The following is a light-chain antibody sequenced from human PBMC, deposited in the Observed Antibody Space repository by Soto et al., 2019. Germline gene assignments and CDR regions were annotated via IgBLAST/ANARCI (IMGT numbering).Light chain of an antibody. V-gene: IGKV2-28*01. J-gene: IGKJ1*01. CDR3: MQALQSWT. Sequence: DIVRTQSPLSLPVTPGEPASISCRSSQSLLHSNGYNYLDWYLQKPGQSPQLLIYLGSNRASGVPDRFSGSGSGTDFTLKISRVEAEDVGVYYCMQALQSWTFGQGTKVEIK. CDR1: QSLLHSNGYNY. CDR2: LGS.